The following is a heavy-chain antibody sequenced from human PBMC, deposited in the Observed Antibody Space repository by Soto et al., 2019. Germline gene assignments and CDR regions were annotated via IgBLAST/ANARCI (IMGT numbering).Heavy chain of an antibody. CDR3: ARDHHFGESSIGPGDDYYYGMDV. D-gene: IGHD3-10*01. CDR2: IWYDGSNK. Sequence: PGGSLRLSCAASGFTFSSYGMHWVRQAPGKGLEWVAVIWYDGSNKYYADSVKGRFTISRDNSKNTLYLQMNSLRAEDTAVYYCARDHHFGESSIGPGDDYYYGMDVWGQGTTVTVSS. V-gene: IGHV3-33*01. J-gene: IGHJ6*02. CDR1: GFTFSSYG.